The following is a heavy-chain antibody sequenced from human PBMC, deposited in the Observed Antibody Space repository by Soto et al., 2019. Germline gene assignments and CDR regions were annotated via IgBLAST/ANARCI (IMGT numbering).Heavy chain of an antibody. CDR2: ISGSGGST. D-gene: IGHD6-6*01. J-gene: IGHJ4*02. V-gene: IGHV3-23*01. CDR1: GFTFSSYA. CDR3: AKDPYSSFSTSKGGFDY. Sequence: GGSLRLSCAASGFTFSSYAMSWVRQAPGKGLEWVSAISGSGGSTYYADSVKGRFTISRDNSKNTLYLQMNSLRAEDTAVYYCAKDPYSSFSTSKGGFDYWGQGTLVTVSS.